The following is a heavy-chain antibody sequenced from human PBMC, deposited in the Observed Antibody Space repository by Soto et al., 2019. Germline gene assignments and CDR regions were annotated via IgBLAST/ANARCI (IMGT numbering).Heavy chain of an antibody. V-gene: IGHV3-7*03. CDR2: IKEDGSEK. CDR1: GFTFSNYW. J-gene: IGHJ4*02. CDR3: ARGPYRSSWKYYFDY. D-gene: IGHD6-13*01. Sequence: PGGSLRLSCAVSGFTFSNYWMTWVLQAPGKGLEWVANIKEDGSEKYYVDSVKGRFTISRDNAKNSLYLQMKTLRAEDTAVYYCARGPYRSSWKYYFDYWGQGTLVTVSS.